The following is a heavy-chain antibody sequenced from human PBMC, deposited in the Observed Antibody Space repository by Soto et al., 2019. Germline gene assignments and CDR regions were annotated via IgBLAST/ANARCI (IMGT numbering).Heavy chain of an antibody. J-gene: IGHJ4*02. D-gene: IGHD6-13*01. CDR2: IYYSGST. V-gene: IGHV4-39*01. CDR1: GGSISSSSYY. Sequence: SETLSLTCTVSGGSISSSSYYWGWIRQPPGKGLEWIGSIYYSGSTYYNPSLKSRVTISVDTSKNQFSLKLSSVTAADAAVYYCARHGGIAAAGKIDYWGQGTLVTVSS. CDR3: ARHGGIAAAGKIDY.